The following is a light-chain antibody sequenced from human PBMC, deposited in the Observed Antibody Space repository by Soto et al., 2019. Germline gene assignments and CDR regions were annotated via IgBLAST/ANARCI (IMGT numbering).Light chain of an antibody. Sequence: EIVMTQSPATLSVSPGERATLSCRASPSVSSNFAWYHQKPGHAPRPLLYGASTRATGIPARFSGSGSGTEFTLTISSLQSEDFAVYYCQQYNNWPPITFGQGTRLEI. V-gene: IGKV3-15*01. J-gene: IGKJ5*01. CDR1: PSVSSN. CDR3: QQYNNWPPIT. CDR2: GAS.